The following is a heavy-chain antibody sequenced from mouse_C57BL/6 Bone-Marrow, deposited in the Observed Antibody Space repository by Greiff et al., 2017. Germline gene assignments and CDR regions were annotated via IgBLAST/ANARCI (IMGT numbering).Heavy chain of an antibody. V-gene: IGHV5-4*01. CDR1: GFTFSSYA. CDR2: ISDGGSYT. CDR3: ARESVWLRRTPFDY. Sequence: EVHLVESGGGLVKPGGSLKLSCAASGFTFSSYAMSWVRQTPEKRLEWVATISDGGSYTYYPDNVKGRFTISRYNAKNNLYLQMSHLKSEDTAMYYCARESVWLRRTPFDYWGQGTTLTVSS. J-gene: IGHJ2*01. D-gene: IGHD2-2*01.